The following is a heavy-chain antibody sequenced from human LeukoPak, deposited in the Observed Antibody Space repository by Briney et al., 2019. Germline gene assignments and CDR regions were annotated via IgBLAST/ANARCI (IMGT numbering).Heavy chain of an antibody. D-gene: IGHD4-23*01. V-gene: IGHV4-38-2*02. J-gene: IGHJ4*02. Sequence: PSETLSLTCTVSGDSTRHGYYWGWIRQPPGKGLEWIGSIYHTGSTYYNPSLKSRVIISVDTSKNQFSLKLSSVTAADTAVYYCARGRAGYGGNSGIARCDFWGQGTLVTVSS. CDR1: GDSTRHGYY. CDR2: IYHTGST. CDR3: ARGRAGYGGNSGIARCDF.